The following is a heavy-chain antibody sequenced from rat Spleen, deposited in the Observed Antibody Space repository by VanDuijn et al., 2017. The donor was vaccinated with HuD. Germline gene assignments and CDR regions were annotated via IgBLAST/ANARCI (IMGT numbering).Heavy chain of an antibody. J-gene: IGHJ1*01. CDR1: GFIFSDHY. V-gene: IGHV5-29*01. Sequence: EVQLVESGGGLVQPGRSLKLSCSASGFIFSDHYVAWVRQAPTKGLEWVATINYDGRSTFYRDSVKGRFTISRDDGKSILYLEMDSLRSEDMATYYCVRQGYLRDWYFDFWGPGTMVTVSS. D-gene: IGHD2-5*01. CDR2: INYDGRST. CDR3: VRQGYLRDWYFDF.